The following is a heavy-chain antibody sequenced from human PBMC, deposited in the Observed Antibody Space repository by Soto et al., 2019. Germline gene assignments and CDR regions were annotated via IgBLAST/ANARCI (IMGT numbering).Heavy chain of an antibody. D-gene: IGHD1-7*01. J-gene: IGHJ6*02. CDR3: ARVNWNLGYYGMDV. Sequence: SQTLSLTCVISGDSVSSNSAGWNWIRQSPSRGLEWLGRTYYKSKWNNDYALSVKSRITINPDTSKNQFSLHLYSVTPEDTAVYYCARVNWNLGYYGMDVWGQGTTVTVSS. CDR2: TYYKSKWNN. CDR1: GDSVSSNSAG. V-gene: IGHV6-1*01.